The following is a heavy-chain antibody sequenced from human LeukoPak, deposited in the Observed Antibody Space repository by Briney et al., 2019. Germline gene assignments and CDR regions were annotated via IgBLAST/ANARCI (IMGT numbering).Heavy chain of an antibody. CDR3: ARDEYGDYAY. CDR1: GVTFSSYE. CDR2: ISSSGSTI. J-gene: IGHJ4*02. D-gene: IGHD4-17*01. Sequence: GGSLRLSCAASGVTFSSYEMNWVRQAPGKGLEWVSYISSSGSTIYYADSVKGRFTISRDNAKNSLYLQMNSLRAEDTAVYYCARDEYGDYAYWGQGTLVTVSS. V-gene: IGHV3-48*03.